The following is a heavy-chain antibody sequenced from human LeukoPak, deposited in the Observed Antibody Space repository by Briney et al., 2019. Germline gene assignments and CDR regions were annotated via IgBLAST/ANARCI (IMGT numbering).Heavy chain of an antibody. D-gene: IGHD3-16*01. J-gene: IGHJ6*03. CDR1: GGSIRGYY. CDR2: IYYSGST. CDR3: AVGATHYYMDV. Sequence: SETLSLTCTVSGGSIRGYYWSWVRQPPEKGLEWIAYIYYSGSTNYNPSLKSRVTISLDTSKNQFSLKLSSVTAADTAVYYCAVGATHYYMDVWGKGTTVTVSS. V-gene: IGHV4-59*08.